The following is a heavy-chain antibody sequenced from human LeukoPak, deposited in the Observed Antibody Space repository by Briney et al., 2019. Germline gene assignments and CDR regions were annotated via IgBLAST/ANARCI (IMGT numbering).Heavy chain of an antibody. CDR2: ISSSSSYI. CDR1: GVTFSSYS. D-gene: IGHD6-13*01. J-gene: IGHJ4*02. V-gene: IGHV3-21*01. Sequence: GGSLRLSCAASGVTFSSYSMNWVRQAPGKGLEWVSAISSSSSYIYYPDSVNSRFAIARVNAENSLYVHRNRVRAEDMAVYYCARESHRSRFYGPFDYGAQETLVTVS. CDR3: ARESHRSRFYGPFDY.